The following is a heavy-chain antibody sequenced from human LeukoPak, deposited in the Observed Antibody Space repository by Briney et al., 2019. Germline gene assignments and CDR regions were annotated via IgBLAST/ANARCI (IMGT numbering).Heavy chain of an antibody. Sequence: ASVKVSCKGPCYSFTSYGISWVRQAPGQRLEWMGWIRAYNGDTHYAQKLQGRVTMTTDTSTNTAYMELRSLRSDDTAVYYCARDRFDELVSPRRNNWFDPWGQGTLVTVSS. CDR1: CYSFTSYG. D-gene: IGHD3-10*01. J-gene: IGHJ5*02. CDR2: IRAYNGDT. CDR3: ARDRFDELVSPRRNNWFDP. V-gene: IGHV1-18*01.